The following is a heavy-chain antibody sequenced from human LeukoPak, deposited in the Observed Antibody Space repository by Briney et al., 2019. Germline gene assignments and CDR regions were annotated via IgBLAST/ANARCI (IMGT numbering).Heavy chain of an antibody. V-gene: IGHV3-30*16. D-gene: IGHD3-10*01. CDR3: ARELGGYFDY. CDR2: ISYDGSNK. J-gene: IGHJ4*02. CDR1: GFTFSSNA. Sequence: GGSLRLSCAASGFTFSSNAMHWVRQAPGKGLEWVAVISYDGSNKYYADSVKGRFTISRDNSKNTLYLQMNSLRAEDTAVYYCARELGGYFDYWGQGTLVTVSS.